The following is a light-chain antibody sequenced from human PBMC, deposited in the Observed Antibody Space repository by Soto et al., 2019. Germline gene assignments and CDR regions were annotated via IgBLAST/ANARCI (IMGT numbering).Light chain of an antibody. CDR2: GAS. J-gene: IGKJ1*01. CDR1: QSVSSD. Sequence: EIVMTQSPGTLSLSPGETATLSCRASQSVSSDLAWYQQKSGQSPRLLLHGASTRATGIPARFSGSGFGTEFSLTISSLQSEDFAVYYCQQYNDWPRTFGQGTKVDIK. CDR3: QQYNDWPRT. V-gene: IGKV3-15*01.